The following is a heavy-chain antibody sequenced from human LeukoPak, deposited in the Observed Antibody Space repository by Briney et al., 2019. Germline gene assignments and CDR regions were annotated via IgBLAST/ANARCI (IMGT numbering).Heavy chain of an antibody. Sequence: AESLKISCKASGYSFTSYWIGWVRQMPGKGLEWMGIIYPGDSDTRYSPSFQGQVTLSADKSITTAYLQWSSLQASDSAIYYCARRHGSGWYYFDYWGQGTLVTVSS. CDR1: GYSFTSYW. J-gene: IGHJ4*02. V-gene: IGHV5-51*01. D-gene: IGHD6-19*01. CDR3: ARRHGSGWYYFDY. CDR2: IYPGDSDT.